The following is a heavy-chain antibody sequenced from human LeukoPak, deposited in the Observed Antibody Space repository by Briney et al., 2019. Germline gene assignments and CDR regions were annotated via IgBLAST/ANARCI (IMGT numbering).Heavy chain of an antibody. CDR3: AKLTMVRGVSQAFDY. J-gene: IGHJ4*02. D-gene: IGHD3-10*01. CDR2: ISYDGSNK. Sequence: GSLRLSCAASGFTFSSYCMHWVRQAPGKGLEWVAVISYDGSNKYYADSVKGRFTISRDNSKNTLYLQMNSLRAEDTAVCYCAKLTMVRGVSQAFDYWGQGTLVTVSS. CDR1: GFTFSSYC. V-gene: IGHV3-30*18.